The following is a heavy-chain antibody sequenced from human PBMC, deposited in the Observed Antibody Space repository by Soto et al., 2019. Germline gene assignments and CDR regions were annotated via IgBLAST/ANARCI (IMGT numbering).Heavy chain of an antibody. CDR2: IYPGDSDT. D-gene: IGHD6-6*01. V-gene: IGHV5-51*01. J-gene: IGHJ4*02. Sequence: GESLKISCKGSGYSFTSYWIGWVRQMPGKGLEWMGIIYPGDSDTRYSPSFQGQVTISADKSISTAYLQWSSLKASDTAMYYCARPSPTRIAARRWGEFDYWGQGTLVTVSS. CDR1: GYSFTSYW. CDR3: ARPSPTRIAARRWGEFDY.